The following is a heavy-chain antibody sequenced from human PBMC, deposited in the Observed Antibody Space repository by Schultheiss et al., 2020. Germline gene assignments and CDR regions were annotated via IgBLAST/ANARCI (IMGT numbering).Heavy chain of an antibody. CDR1: GFTFSSYA. J-gene: IGHJ4*02. CDR3: ARGVDYGDYRFDY. V-gene: IGHV4-30-2*01. CDR2: IYHSGST. D-gene: IGHD4-17*01. Sequence: SCAASGFTFSSYAMSWIRQPPGKGLEWIGYIYHSGSTYYNPSLKSRVTISVDRSKNQFSLKLSSVTAADTAVYYCARGVDYGDYRFDYWGQGTLVTVSS.